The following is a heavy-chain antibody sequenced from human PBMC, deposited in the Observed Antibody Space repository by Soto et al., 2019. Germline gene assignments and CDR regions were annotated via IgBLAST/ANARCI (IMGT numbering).Heavy chain of an antibody. CDR1: GGSISSGDYY. V-gene: IGHV4-30-4*01. D-gene: IGHD5-18*01. CDR2: IYHSGST. J-gene: IGHJ3*02. CDR3: ARDLDTAMSRGAFDI. Sequence: QVQLQESGPGLVKPSQTLSLTCTVSGGSISSGDYYWSWIRQPPGKGLEWIGYIYHSGSTYYNPSLKSRLTISIDTSKNQFSLKLSSVTAADTAVYYCARDLDTAMSRGAFDIWGQGTMVTVS.